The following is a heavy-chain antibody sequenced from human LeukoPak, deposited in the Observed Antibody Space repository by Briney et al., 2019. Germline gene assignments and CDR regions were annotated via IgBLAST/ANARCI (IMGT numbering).Heavy chain of an antibody. CDR2: IFPNSGGT. CDR1: GYTFTGNY. CDR3: ARGPEPLDY. Sequence: ASVKVSCKASGYTFTGNYMHWVRQAPGQGLEWMGWIFPNSGGTEYALKFQGRVTMTRDTSISTAYMELSSLRSEDTAVYYCARGPEPLDYWGQGTLVTVSS. J-gene: IGHJ4*02. V-gene: IGHV1-2*02. D-gene: IGHD1-14*01.